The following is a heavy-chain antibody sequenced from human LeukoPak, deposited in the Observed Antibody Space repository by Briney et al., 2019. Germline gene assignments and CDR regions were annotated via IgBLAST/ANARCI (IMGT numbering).Heavy chain of an antibody. D-gene: IGHD2-21*01. Sequence: GSLRLSRAASGFPFSSYGMHWVRQAPGKGLEWVARLVYDERNDYANSVKGRFTISRDNSKNTLYLQMDNLRVDDTAVYYCARDLSAAYDFWGQGILVTVSS. CDR1: GFPFSSYG. CDR3: ARDLSAAYDF. V-gene: IGHV3-33*01. J-gene: IGHJ4*02. CDR2: LVYDERN.